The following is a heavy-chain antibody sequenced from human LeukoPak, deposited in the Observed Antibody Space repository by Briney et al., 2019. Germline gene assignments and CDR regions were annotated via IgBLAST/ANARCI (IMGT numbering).Heavy chain of an antibody. CDR1: GGSISSYY. J-gene: IGHJ4*02. V-gene: IGHV4-59*01. D-gene: IGHD3-22*01. CDR2: INYSGST. CDR3: ARERSYYDSRGYYTPYYFDY. Sequence: PSETLSLTCTVSGGSISSYYWSWIRQPPGKGLEWIGYINYSGSTNYNPSLKSRVTISVDTSKDQFSLMLTSVTAADTAVYYCARERSYYDSRGYYTPYYFDYWGQGTLVTVSS.